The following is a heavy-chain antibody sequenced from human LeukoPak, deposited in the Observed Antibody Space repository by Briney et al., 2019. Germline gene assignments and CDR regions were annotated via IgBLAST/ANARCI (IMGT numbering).Heavy chain of an antibody. J-gene: IGHJ4*02. CDR1: GFTFSSYS. D-gene: IGHD6-6*01. CDR3: ARDAGSSSSLFDY. Sequence: PGGSLRLSCAASGFTFSSYSMNWVRQAPGKGLGWVSSISSSSSYIYYADSVKGRFTISRDNAKNSLYLQMNSLRAEDTAVYYCARDAGSSSSLFDYWGQGTLVTVSS. V-gene: IGHV3-21*01. CDR2: ISSSSSYI.